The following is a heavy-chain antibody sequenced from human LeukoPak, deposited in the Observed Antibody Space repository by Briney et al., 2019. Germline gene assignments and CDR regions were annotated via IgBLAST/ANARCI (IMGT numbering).Heavy chain of an antibody. CDR3: ARGGNFGDNDGLDY. CDR1: GFTFSSYA. V-gene: IGHV3-23*01. CDR2: INGGGVNT. D-gene: IGHD4-17*01. J-gene: IGHJ4*02. Sequence: GGSLRLSCAASGFTFSSYAMSWVRQAPGKGLEWVSTINGGGVNTHYADSVGGRFTISRDNSKNTLFLQMNSLRDEDTAVYYCARGGNFGDNDGLDYWGQGTLVTVSS.